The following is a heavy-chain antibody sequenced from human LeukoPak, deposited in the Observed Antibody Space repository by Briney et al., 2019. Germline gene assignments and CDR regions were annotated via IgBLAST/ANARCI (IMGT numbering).Heavy chain of an antibody. Sequence: GRSLRLSCAASGFSLANYAMSWVRQAPGKGLEWVANIKEDGSEKYYVDSVKGRFTISRDNAKNSLYLQMNSPRAEDTAVYYCARAGVLWFGESKFDYWGQGTQVTVSS. CDR2: IKEDGSEK. D-gene: IGHD3-10*01. CDR1: GFSLANYA. V-gene: IGHV3-7*03. J-gene: IGHJ4*02. CDR3: ARAGVLWFGESKFDY.